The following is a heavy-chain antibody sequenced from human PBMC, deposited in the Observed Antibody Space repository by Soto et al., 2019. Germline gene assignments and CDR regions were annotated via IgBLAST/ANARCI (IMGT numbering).Heavy chain of an antibody. V-gene: IGHV1-18*01. CDR2: ISVNNGHT. J-gene: IGHJ4*02. CDR3: AEDVLPIGTDSNYFGDS. CDR1: GYTFTTYG. Sequence: ASVKVSCKTSGYTFTTYGIAWVRQAPGQGPEWLGWISVNNGHTLYAQKFQGRISMTTDTSTTTVYMDLTSLRSDDTAVYYCAEDVLPIGTDSNYFGDSWGQGTLVTVSS. D-gene: IGHD1-7*01.